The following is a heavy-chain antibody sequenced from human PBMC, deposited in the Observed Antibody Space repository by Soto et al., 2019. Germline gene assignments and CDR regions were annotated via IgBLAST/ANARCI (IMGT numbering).Heavy chain of an antibody. V-gene: IGHV3-23*01. D-gene: IGHD3-10*01. J-gene: IGHJ5*02. CDR3: VKNSGWFNT. Sequence: GGSLRLSCAASGFTFGTTDMSWVRQAPGEGLEWVSTIDGSGGITYYVDSVKGRFTISRDNSRNTVYLQMNSLRGDDTALYYCVKNSGWFNTWGQGALVTVSS. CDR1: GFTFGTTD. CDR2: IDGSGGIT.